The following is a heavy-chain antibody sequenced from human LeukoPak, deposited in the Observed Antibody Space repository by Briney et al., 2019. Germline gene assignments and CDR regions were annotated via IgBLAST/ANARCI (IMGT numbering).Heavy chain of an antibody. CDR2: IIPILGIA. Sequence: GSSVKVSCKASGGTFSSYAISWVRQAPGQGLEWMGRIIPILGIANYAQKFQGRVTITADESTSTAYMELSSLRSEDTAVYYCARAYYYDSSLDAFDIWGQGTMVTVSS. V-gene: IGHV1-69*04. D-gene: IGHD3-22*01. J-gene: IGHJ3*02. CDR1: GGTFSSYA. CDR3: ARAYYYDSSLDAFDI.